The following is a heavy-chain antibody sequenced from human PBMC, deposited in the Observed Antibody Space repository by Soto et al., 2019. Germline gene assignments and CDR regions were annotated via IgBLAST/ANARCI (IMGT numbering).Heavy chain of an antibody. CDR2: INAGNGNT. J-gene: IGHJ4*02. CDR1: GYTFTSYA. D-gene: IGHD5-18*01. CDR3: ARGLNGYLHYFDY. V-gene: IGHV1-3*01. Sequence: SVKVSCKASGYTFTSYAMHWVRQAPGQRLEWMGWINAGNGNTKYSQKFQGRVTITRDTSASTAYMELSSLRSEDTAVYYCARGLNGYLHYFDYWGQGTLVTVSS.